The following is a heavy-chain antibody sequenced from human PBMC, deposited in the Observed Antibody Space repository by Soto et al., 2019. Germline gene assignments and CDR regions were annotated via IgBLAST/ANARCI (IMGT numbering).Heavy chain of an antibody. J-gene: IGHJ6*02. CDR1: GFTFSSYG. D-gene: IGHD3-3*01. V-gene: IGHV3-33*01. Sequence: GGSLRLSCAASGFTFSSYGMHWVRQAPGKGLEWVAVIWYDGSNKYYADSVKGRFTISRDNSKNTLYLQMNSLRAEDTAVYYCARDKDYDFWSGYYYYYGMDVWGQGTTVTVSS. CDR3: ARDKDYDFWSGYYYYYGMDV. CDR2: IWYDGSNK.